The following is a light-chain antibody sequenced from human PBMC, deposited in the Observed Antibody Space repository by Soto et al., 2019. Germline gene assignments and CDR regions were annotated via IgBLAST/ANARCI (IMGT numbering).Light chain of an antibody. Sequence: QSVLTQPASVSGSPGQSITISCTGTSSDVGGYIYVSWYQQHPGKAPKLIIYDASSRPSGISNRFSASKSANTASLTISGLQADDEADYYCSSYTSSTSLLIFGAGTKVTVL. V-gene: IGLV2-14*03. CDR1: SSDVGGYIY. J-gene: IGLJ1*01. CDR2: DAS. CDR3: SSYTSSTSLLI.